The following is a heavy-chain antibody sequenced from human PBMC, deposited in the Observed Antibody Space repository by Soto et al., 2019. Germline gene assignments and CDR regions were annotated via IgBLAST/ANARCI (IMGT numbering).Heavy chain of an antibody. CDR2: ISYDGTNK. J-gene: IGHJ4*02. V-gene: IGHV3-30*04. CDR1: GFTFSSYA. Sequence: QVQLVESGGGVVQPGRSLRLSCAASGFTFSSYAIHWVRQAPGKGLEWVALISYDGTNKLYADSVKGRFTISRDNSKNTLYLQMNNLRAEDTAVYYCARERDSSGSPPGYWGQGTLVTVSS. CDR3: ARERDSSGSPPGY. D-gene: IGHD6-19*01.